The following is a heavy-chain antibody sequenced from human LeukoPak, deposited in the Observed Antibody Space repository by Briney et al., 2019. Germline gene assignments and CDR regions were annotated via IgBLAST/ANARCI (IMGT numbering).Heavy chain of an antibody. Sequence: ASVKVSCKASGYTFTTCGINWVRQAPGQGLEWMGWSSAYNGNTNYAQKLQGRVTITTDTSTSTAYMELRSLRSDDTAVYYCARDRTYCSSTNCYSGYFQYWGQGTLVTVSS. D-gene: IGHD2-2*01. CDR3: ARDRTYCSSTNCYSGYFQY. CDR1: GYTFTTCG. CDR2: SSAYNGNT. J-gene: IGHJ1*01. V-gene: IGHV1-18*01.